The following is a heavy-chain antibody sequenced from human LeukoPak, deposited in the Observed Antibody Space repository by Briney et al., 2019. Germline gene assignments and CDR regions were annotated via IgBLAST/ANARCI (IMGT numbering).Heavy chain of an antibody. V-gene: IGHV4-4*07. Sequence: SETLSLTCTVSGGSIGYYSWSWIRQPAGKGLEWIGRISASGSTNYNPSLKSRVTISVDTSKNQSSLKLSSVTAADTAVYYCARVRGGGNGDLDYWGQGTLVTVSS. J-gene: IGHJ4*02. D-gene: IGHD3-16*01. CDR2: ISASGST. CDR1: GGSIGYYS. CDR3: ARVRGGGNGDLDY.